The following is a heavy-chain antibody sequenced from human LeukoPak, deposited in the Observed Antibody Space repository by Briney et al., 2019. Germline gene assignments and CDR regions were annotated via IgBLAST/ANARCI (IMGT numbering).Heavy chain of an antibody. Sequence: QPGGSLRLSCAASGFTFSSYAMSWVRQAPGKGREGVSAVSGSGGSTYYADSVKGRFTISRDNSKNTLYLQMNSLRAEDTAVYYCAKDKYSPNINNWFDPWGQGTLVTVSS. CDR2: VSGSGGST. J-gene: IGHJ5*02. D-gene: IGHD5-18*01. CDR1: GFTFSSYA. V-gene: IGHV3-23*01. CDR3: AKDKYSPNINNWFDP.